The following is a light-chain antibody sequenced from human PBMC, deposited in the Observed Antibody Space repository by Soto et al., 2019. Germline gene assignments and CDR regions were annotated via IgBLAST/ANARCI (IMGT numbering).Light chain of an antibody. CDR1: QSVSSN. V-gene: IGKV3-15*01. CDR2: GAS. CDR3: QQYNRWPLT. Sequence: EIVMTQSPGTLSVSPGERATPSCGASQSVSSNLAWYQQKPGQGPRLLIYGASSRATGIPARFSGSGSATEFTLTISSLQSEDFAVYFCQQYNRWPLTFGQGTKVDIK. J-gene: IGKJ1*01.